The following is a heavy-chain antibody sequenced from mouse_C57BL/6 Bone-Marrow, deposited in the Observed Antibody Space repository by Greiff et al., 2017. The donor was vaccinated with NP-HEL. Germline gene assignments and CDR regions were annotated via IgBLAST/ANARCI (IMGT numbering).Heavy chain of an antibody. V-gene: IGHV1-19*01. CDR1: GYTFTDYY. Sequence: EVHLVESGPVLVKPGASVKMSCKASGYTFTDYYMNWVKQSHGKSLEWIGVINPYNGGTSYNQKFKGKATLTVDKSSSTAYMELNSLTSEDSAVYYCARKAYYFDYWGQGTTLTVSS. D-gene: IGHD3-2*02. CDR3: ARKAYYFDY. CDR2: INPYNGGT. J-gene: IGHJ2*01.